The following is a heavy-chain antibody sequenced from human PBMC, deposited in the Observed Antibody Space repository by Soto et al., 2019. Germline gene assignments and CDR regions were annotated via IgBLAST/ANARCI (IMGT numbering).Heavy chain of an antibody. V-gene: IGHV4-59*01. CDR3: ARDRYFYDSRGYYRTLDS. D-gene: IGHD3-22*01. CDR1: GGSFSNDY. CDR2: IFHSGIT. J-gene: IGHJ5*01. Sequence: SETLSLTCFISGGSFSNDYWTWIRQSPGKGLEWIGYIFHSGITDYNPSVKSRVTISIDKSRNLFSLNLTSVTATDTAVYYCARDRYFYDSRGYYRTLDSWGQGTLVTVSS.